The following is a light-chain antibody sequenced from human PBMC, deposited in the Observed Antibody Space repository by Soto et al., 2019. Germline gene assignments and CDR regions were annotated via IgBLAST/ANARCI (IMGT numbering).Light chain of an antibody. J-gene: IGKJ4*01. V-gene: IGKV1-39*01. CDR3: QQSFITPPLT. Sequence: DIQMTQSPSSLSASIGDRITITCRASQSISTYLNWYQQKPGKAPRLLIYGASTLQNGVPSRFSGSGSATDYTLTIISLQPADFAPYYCQQSFITPPLTFGGGTKVEMK. CDR1: QSISTY. CDR2: GAS.